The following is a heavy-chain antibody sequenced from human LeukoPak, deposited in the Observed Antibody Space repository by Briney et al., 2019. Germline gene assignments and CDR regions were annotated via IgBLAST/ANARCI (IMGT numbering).Heavy chain of an antibody. Sequence: GASVKVSCKASGYTFTSYDINWVRQATGQGLEWMGWMNPNSGNTGYAQKFQGRVTMTRNTSISTAYMELSSLRSEDTAVYYCATGRRRLDILGATIADYWGQGTLVTVSS. V-gene: IGHV1-8*01. D-gene: IGHD1-26*01. CDR2: MNPNSGNT. CDR3: ATGRRRLDILGATIADY. J-gene: IGHJ4*02. CDR1: GYTFTSYD.